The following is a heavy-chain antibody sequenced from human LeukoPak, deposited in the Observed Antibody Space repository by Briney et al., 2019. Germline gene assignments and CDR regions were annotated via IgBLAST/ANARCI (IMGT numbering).Heavy chain of an antibody. J-gene: IGHJ4*02. Sequence: GGSLRLSCATSGFTFDDYAMHWVRQAPGKGLEWVSLISGDGGSTYYADSVKGRFTISRNNSKNSLYLQMNSLRTEDTALYYCAIDSGFFGVVICDYWGQGTLVTVSS. CDR1: GFTFDDYA. D-gene: IGHD3-3*01. CDR2: ISGDGGST. CDR3: AIDSGFFGVVICDY. V-gene: IGHV3-43*02.